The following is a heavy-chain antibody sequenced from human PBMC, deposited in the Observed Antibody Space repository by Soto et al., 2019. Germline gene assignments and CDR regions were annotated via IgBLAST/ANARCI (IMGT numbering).Heavy chain of an antibody. J-gene: IGHJ4*02. D-gene: IGHD1-26*01. CDR1: GFTFTSSA. V-gene: IGHV1-58*01. CDR2: IVVGSGNT. CDR3: AAGRNSGSYYYFDY. Sequence: SVKVSCKASGFTFTSSAVQWVRQARGQRLEWIGWIVVGSGNTNYAQKFQERVTITRDMSTSTAYMELSSLRSEDTAVYYCAAGRNSGSYYYFDYWGQGTLVTVSS.